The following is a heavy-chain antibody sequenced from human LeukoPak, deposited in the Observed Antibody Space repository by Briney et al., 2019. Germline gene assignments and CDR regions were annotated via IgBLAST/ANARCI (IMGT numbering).Heavy chain of an antibody. CDR2: IYYSGST. D-gene: IGHD2-15*01. CDR1: GASMTSDY. CDR3: ARVGWFSGNTFAFDI. Sequence: SETLSLTCTVSGASMTSDYWSWIRRPPGKGLEWIGYIYYSGSTNNNPSLKSRVTISVDTSKNQFSLNLSSVTAADTAVYYCARVGWFSGNTFAFDIWGQGTKVTVSS. J-gene: IGHJ3*02. V-gene: IGHV4-59*01.